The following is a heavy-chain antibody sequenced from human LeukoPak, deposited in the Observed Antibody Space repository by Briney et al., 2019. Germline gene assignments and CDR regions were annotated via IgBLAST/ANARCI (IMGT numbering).Heavy chain of an antibody. Sequence: GGSLRLSCAGSGFTFSDYAMSWVRQAPGKGLEWVSAITGSGDSTYYADSVKGRCTVSRDNSKNTLYLQMNSLRAEDTAVYYCAKRRPDDFWSGYLDYWGQGTLVTVSS. CDR3: AKRRPDDFWSGYLDY. J-gene: IGHJ4*02. CDR1: GFTFSDYA. D-gene: IGHD3-3*01. V-gene: IGHV3-23*01. CDR2: ITGSGDST.